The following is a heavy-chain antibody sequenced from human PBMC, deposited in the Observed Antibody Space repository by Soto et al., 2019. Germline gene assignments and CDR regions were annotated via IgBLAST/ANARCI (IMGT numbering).Heavy chain of an antibody. Sequence: PSETLSLTCAVYGGSFSGYYWSWIRQPPGKGLEWIGKINHSGSTNYNPSLKSRVTISVDTSKNQFSLKLSSVTAADTAVYYCARAIFGVVMPFDYWGQGTLVTVSS. D-gene: IGHD3-3*01. CDR3: ARAIFGVVMPFDY. CDR1: GGSFSGYY. CDR2: INHSGST. V-gene: IGHV4-34*01. J-gene: IGHJ4*02.